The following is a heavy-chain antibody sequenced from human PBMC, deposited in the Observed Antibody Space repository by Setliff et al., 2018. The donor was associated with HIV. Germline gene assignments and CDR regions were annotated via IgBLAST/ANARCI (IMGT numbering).Heavy chain of an antibody. CDR1: GGSFSGYY. V-gene: IGHV4-34*01. J-gene: IGHJ6*03. CDR3: ARDRGEVLPSAITSYSYYYMDV. Sequence: SETLSLTCAVYGGSFSGYYWSWIRQPPGKGLEWIGEINHRGGTNYNPSLTSRVTISVDKSKNQFSLKLSAVTAADTAVYFCARDRGEVLPSAITSYSYYYMDVWGKGTSVTVSS. CDR2: INHRGGT. D-gene: IGHD2-2*01.